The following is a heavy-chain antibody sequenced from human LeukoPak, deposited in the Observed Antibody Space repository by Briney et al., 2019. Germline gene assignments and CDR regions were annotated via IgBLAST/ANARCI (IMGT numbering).Heavy chain of an antibody. CDR3: ARVTPSGWFDSDAFDI. D-gene: IGHD6-19*01. CDR1: GGSISSYY. Sequence: PSDTLSLTCTVSGGSISSYYWSWIRQPAGKGLEWIGRIYTSGSTNYNPSLKSRVTMSVDTSKNQFSLKLSSVTAADTAVYYCARVTPSGWFDSDAFDIWGQGTMVTVSS. CDR2: IYTSGST. J-gene: IGHJ3*02. V-gene: IGHV4-4*07.